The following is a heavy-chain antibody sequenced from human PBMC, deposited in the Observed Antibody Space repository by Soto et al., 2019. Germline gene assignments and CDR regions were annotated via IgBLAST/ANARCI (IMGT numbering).Heavy chain of an antibody. CDR3: AVRYGWDYYYGMDV. CDR1: GGTFSSYA. D-gene: IGHD1-1*01. V-gene: IGHV1-69*13. Sequence: ASVKVSCKASGGTFSSYAISWVRQAPGQGLEWMGGIIPIFGTANYAQKFQGRVTITADESTSTAYMELSSLRSEDTAVYYCAVRYGWDYYYGMDVWGQGTTVTVS. CDR2: IIPIFGTA. J-gene: IGHJ6*02.